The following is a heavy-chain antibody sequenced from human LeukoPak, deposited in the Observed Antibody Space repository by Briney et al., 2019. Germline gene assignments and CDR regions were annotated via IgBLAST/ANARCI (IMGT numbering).Heavy chain of an antibody. CDR2: IYYSGST. CDR1: GGSISSYY. CDR3: ARDLYDILTGYGWFDP. Sequence: PSETLSPTCTVSGGSISSYYWSWIRQPPGKGLEWIGYIYYSGSTNYNPSLKCRVTISVDTSKNQFSLKLSSVTAADTAVYYCARDLYDILTGYGWFDPWGQGTLVTVSS. J-gene: IGHJ5*02. V-gene: IGHV4-59*01. D-gene: IGHD3-9*01.